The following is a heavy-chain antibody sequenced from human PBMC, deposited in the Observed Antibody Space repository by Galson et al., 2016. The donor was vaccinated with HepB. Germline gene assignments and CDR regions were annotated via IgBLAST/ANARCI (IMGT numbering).Heavy chain of an antibody. J-gene: IGHJ4*02. V-gene: IGHV3-23*01. D-gene: IGHD3-22*01. CDR2: IHLAGRDI. CDR3: TKHEVRTHDY. CDR1: GFTFSDYA. Sequence: SLRLSCAASGFTFSDYAMNWVRQAPGKGLEWISAIHLAGRDIYYSDSVRGRFTISRDDSNNMLYLQMNNLRDEDTAVYYCTKHEVRTHDYWGQGTLVTVSS.